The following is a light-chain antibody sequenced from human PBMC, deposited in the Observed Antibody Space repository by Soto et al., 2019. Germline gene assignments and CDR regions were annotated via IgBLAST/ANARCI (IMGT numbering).Light chain of an antibody. J-gene: IGKJ4*01. Sequence: EIVLTQSPGTLSLSPGESATLSCRASQSLSSTYLAWYQQKPGQAPRLLMYGASSRATGIPDRFSGSGSGTDFTLTISRLEPEDFAVYYCQQYGTSPELTFGGGTKVEIE. CDR3: QQYGTSPELT. CDR1: QSLSSTY. CDR2: GAS. V-gene: IGKV3-20*01.